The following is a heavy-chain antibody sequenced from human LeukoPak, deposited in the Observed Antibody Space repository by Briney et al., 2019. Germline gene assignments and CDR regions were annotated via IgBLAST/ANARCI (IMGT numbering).Heavy chain of an antibody. CDR3: AREGSSGYYPY. CDR1: GFTFSSYP. V-gene: IGHV3-30-3*01. CDR2: ISYDGSEK. Sequence: GGSLRLSCAASGFTFSSYPMHWVRQAPGKGLEWVAVISYDGSEKHYADPVKGRFTISRDNSKNTLYLQMNSLRAEDTAVYYCAREGSSGYYPYWGQGILVAVSS. D-gene: IGHD3-22*01. J-gene: IGHJ4*02.